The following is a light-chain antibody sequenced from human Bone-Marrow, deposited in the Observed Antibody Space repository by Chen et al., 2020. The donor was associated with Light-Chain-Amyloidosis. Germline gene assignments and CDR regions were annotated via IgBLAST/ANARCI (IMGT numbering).Light chain of an antibody. V-gene: IGKV3D-20*02. CDR1: RRVSSNH. CDR3: QQRSNWPLT. CDR2: DAS. Sequence: EVVLTQSPGTLSLSPGEGATLSCRASRRVSSNHLAWYQHKPGQAPRLLIHDASTRATGIPDRFSGSGSRTDFNLSISRVEPEDFAVYYCQQRSNWPLTFGPGTKVDIK. J-gene: IGKJ3*01.